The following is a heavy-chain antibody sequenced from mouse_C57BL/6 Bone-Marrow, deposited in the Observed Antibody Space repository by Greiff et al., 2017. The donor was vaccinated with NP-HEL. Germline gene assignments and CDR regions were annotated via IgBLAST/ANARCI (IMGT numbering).Heavy chain of an antibody. Sequence: ESGPGLVKPSQSLSLTCSVTGYSITSGYYWNWIRQFPGNKLEWMGYISYDGSNNYNPSLKNRISITRDTSKNQFFLKLNSVTTEDTATYYCARANDGYILDYWGQGTTLTVSS. J-gene: IGHJ2*01. D-gene: IGHD2-3*01. CDR2: ISYDGSN. CDR1: GYSITSGYY. V-gene: IGHV3-6*01. CDR3: ARANDGYILDY.